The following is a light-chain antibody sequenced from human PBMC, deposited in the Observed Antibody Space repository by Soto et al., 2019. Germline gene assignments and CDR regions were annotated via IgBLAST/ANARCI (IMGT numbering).Light chain of an antibody. J-gene: IGKJ5*01. V-gene: IGKV3-11*01. Sequence: EIVLTQSPGTLSLSPGARAPLSCRASQSVSNNYLAWYQQKPGQAPRLLIYDASNRATGIPARFSGSGSGTDFTLTISSLEPEDFAVYYCQQRITFGQGTRLEIK. CDR1: QSVSNNY. CDR3: QQRIT. CDR2: DAS.